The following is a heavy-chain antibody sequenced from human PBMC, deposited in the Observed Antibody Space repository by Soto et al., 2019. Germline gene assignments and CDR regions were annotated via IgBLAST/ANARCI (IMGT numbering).Heavy chain of an antibody. Sequence: SETLSLTCTVSGGSISSYYWSWIRQPPGKGLEWIGYIYYSGSTNYNPSLKSRVTISVDTSKNQFSLKLSSVTAADTAVYYCARARTILYYFDYWGQGTLVTVSS. CDR1: GGSISSYY. V-gene: IGHV4-59*01. CDR2: IYYSGST. D-gene: IGHD3-10*01. CDR3: ARARTILYYFDY. J-gene: IGHJ4*02.